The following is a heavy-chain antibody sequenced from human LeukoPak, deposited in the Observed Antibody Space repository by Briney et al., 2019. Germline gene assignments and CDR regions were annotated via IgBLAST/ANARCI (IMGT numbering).Heavy chain of an antibody. CDR3: ARGFPNSSGWYGY. D-gene: IGHD6-19*01. V-gene: IGHV4-34*01. J-gene: IGHJ4*02. Sequence: PSETLSLTCAVYGGSFSGYYWSWIRQPPGKGLEWIGEINHSGSTNYNPSLKSRVTISVDTSKNQFSLKLSSVTAADTAVYYCARGFPNSSGWYGYWGQGTLVTVSS. CDR2: INHSGST. CDR1: GGSFSGYY.